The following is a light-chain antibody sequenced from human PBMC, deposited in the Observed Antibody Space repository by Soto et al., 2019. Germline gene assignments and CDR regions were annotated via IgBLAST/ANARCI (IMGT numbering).Light chain of an antibody. CDR1: LDIRND. V-gene: IGKV1-17*01. CDR2: DAS. J-gene: IGKJ1*01. CDR3: LQHKSYPWT. Sequence: DIQVTQSPSSLSASVGDRVSITCRASLDIRNDLDWYQQKPGKAPKRLIYDASTLQSGVTSRFSGAGSGAEFTLTSDGLQSEDFATYFGLQHKSYPWTFGQGTKVEL.